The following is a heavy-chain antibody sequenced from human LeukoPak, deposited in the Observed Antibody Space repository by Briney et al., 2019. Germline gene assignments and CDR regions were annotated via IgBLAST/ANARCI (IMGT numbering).Heavy chain of an antibody. J-gene: IGHJ3*02. Sequence: SERLSLTCTVSGGSVSSNSYFSGWIRQPPGKGLEWIETIYYSGRTYYNPSLKSGVTIPVDTSKTQFSLKLSSVTAADTAVYYCASYYYGSGHAFDIWGLGTMVTVSS. V-gene: IGHV4-39*01. CDR2: IYYSGRT. D-gene: IGHD3-10*01. CDR1: GGSVSSNSYF. CDR3: ASYYYGSGHAFDI.